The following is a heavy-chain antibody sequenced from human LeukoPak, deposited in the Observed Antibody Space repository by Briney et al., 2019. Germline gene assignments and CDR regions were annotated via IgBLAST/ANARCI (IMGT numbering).Heavy chain of an antibody. J-gene: IGHJ4*02. Sequence: SETLSLTCAVYGGSFSGYYWSWIRQPPGNGLEWIGEINHSGSTNYNPSLKSRVTISVDTSKNQFSLKLSSVTAADTAVYYCARRGRSGSYSFEYWGQGTLVTVSS. CDR2: INHSGST. D-gene: IGHD1-26*01. CDR1: GGSFSGYY. CDR3: ARRGRSGSYSFEY. V-gene: IGHV4-34*01.